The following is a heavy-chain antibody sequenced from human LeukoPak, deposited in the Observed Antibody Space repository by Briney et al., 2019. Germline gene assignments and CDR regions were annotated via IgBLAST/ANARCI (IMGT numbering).Heavy chain of an antibody. CDR3: ARDLGDRSRAYFAFDY. D-gene: IGHD3-16*01. V-gene: IGHV4-4*07. CDR1: GVSISSYY. J-gene: IGHJ4*02. CDR2: IYTSGST. Sequence: SETLSLTCTVSGVSISSYYWSWIRQPAGKGLEWIGRIYTSGSTNYNPSLKSRVTMSVDTSKNQFSLKLSSVTAADTAVYYCARDLGDRSRAYFAFDYWGQGTLVTVSS.